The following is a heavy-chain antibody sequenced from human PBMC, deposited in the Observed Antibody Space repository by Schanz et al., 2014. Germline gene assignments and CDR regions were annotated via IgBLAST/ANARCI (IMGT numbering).Heavy chain of an antibody. Sequence: QVQLVQSGREVKKPGASVKVSCKASGYTFTTYGISWVRQAPGQGLEWMGVINPSGGSTIYAQKFQGRVTMTTDTSTSTAYMELRRLRSDDTAVYYCARENKDYDSILNKFCHYGLDLWGQGTTVTVSS. CDR2: INPSGGST. D-gene: IGHD3-3*02. J-gene: IGHJ6*02. CDR3: ARENKDYDSILNKFCHYGLDL. CDR1: GYTFTTYG. V-gene: IGHV1-18*01.